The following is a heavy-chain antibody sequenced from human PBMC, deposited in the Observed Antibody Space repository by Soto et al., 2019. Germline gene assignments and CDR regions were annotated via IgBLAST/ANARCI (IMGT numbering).Heavy chain of an antibody. J-gene: IGHJ6*02. CDR2: INPNSGGT. D-gene: IGHD2-2*01. CDR1: GYTFTGYY. CDR3: ARGGSDIVVVPAAKNYYGMDV. V-gene: IGHV1-2*02. Sequence: ASVKVSCKASGYTFTGYYMHWVRQAPGQGLERMGWINPNSGGTNYAQKFQGRVTMARDASISTAYMELSRLRSDDTAVYYCARGGSDIVVVPAAKNYYGMDVWGQGTTVTVSS.